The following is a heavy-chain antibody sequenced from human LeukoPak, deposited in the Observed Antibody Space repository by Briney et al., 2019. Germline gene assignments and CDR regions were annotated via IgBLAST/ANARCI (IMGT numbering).Heavy chain of an antibody. Sequence: WVRQPPGKGLEWIGSIYYSGSTYYNPSLKSRVTISVDTSKNQFSLKLSSVTAADTAVYYCATSNWGAYYFDYWGQGTLVTVSS. CDR3: ATSNWGAYYFDY. D-gene: IGHD7-27*01. V-gene: IGHV4-39*07. CDR2: IYYSGST. J-gene: IGHJ4*02.